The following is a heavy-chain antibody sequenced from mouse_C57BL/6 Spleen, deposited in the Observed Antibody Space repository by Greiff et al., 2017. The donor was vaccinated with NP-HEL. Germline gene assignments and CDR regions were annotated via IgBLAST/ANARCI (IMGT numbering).Heavy chain of an antibody. Sequence: DVHLVESGEGLVKPGGSLKLSCAASGFTFSSYAMSWVRQTPEKRLEWVAYISSGGDYIYYADTVKGRFTISRDNARNTLYLQMSSLKSEDTAMYYCTREGGLRRGGYYFDYWGQGTTLTVSS. D-gene: IGHD2-4*01. J-gene: IGHJ2*01. CDR1: GFTFSSYA. CDR2: ISSGGDYI. V-gene: IGHV5-9-1*02. CDR3: TREGGLRRGGYYFDY.